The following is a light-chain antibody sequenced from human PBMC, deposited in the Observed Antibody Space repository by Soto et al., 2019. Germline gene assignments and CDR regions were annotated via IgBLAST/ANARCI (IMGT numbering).Light chain of an antibody. J-gene: IGLJ1*01. V-gene: IGLV2-14*01. CDR1: SSDVGIYNY. CDR3: TSYTSSNTLGV. CDR2: EVT. Sequence: QSVLTQPASVSGSPGQSITISCTGTSSDVGIYNYVSWYQHHPGKAPKVMIYEVTNRPSGVSNRFSGSRSGNTASLTISGLQADDEADYYCTSYTSSNTLGVFGTGTKVTVL.